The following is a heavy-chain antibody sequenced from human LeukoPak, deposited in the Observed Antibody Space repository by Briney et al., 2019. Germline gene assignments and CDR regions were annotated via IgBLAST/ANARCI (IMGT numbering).Heavy chain of an antibody. CDR3: ARDGRFGEWDNYYGMDV. CDR1: GDSISSSNW. CDR2: IYHSGST. V-gene: IGHV4-4*02. D-gene: IGHD3-10*01. J-gene: IGHJ6*02. Sequence: SGTLSLTCAVSGDSISSSNWWSWVRQPPGKGLEWIGEIYHSGSTNYKPSLKSRVTISVDKSKKQVSLKLSSVTAADTAVYYCARDGRFGEWDNYYGMDVWGQGTTVTVSS.